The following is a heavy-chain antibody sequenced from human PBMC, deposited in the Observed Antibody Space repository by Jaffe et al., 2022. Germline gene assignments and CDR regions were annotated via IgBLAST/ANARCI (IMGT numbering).Heavy chain of an antibody. D-gene: IGHD2-2*01. J-gene: IGHJ4*02. CDR3: ARDIVVVPAAMRGYFDY. CDR1: GFTFSSYS. V-gene: IGHV3-21*01. CDR2: ISSSSSYI. Sequence: EVQLVESGGGLVKPGGSLRLSCAASGFTFSSYSMNWVRQAPGKGLEWVSSISSSSSYIYYADSVKGRFTISRDNAKNSLYLQMNSLRAEDTAVYYCARDIVVVPAAMRGYFDYWGQGTLVTVSS.